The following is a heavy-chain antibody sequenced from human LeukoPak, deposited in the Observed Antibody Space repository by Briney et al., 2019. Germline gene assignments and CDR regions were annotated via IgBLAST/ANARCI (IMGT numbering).Heavy chain of an antibody. CDR3: ARGEHSVDS. CDR1: GGAIRSHY. D-gene: IGHD1/OR15-1a*01. CDR2: IYSSGYT. Sequence: SETLSLTCTVSGGAIRSHYWNWVRQPAGKGLEWIGRIYSSGYTNDNPFLKSRITMSVDMSKNQFSLRLNSVTAADTAVYYCARGEHSVDSWGQGMLVTVSS. V-gene: IGHV4-4*07. J-gene: IGHJ4*02.